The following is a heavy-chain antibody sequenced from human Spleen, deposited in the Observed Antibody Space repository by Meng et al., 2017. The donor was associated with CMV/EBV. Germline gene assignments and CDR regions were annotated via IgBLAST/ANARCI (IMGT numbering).Heavy chain of an antibody. V-gene: IGHV1-46*01. Sequence: GESLKISCAASGFSLSSYKMNWVRQAPGKGLEWMGIINPSGGSTDYAQKFQGRVTMTEDTSTGTAYMELASLRSEDTAVYYCAQWLVYGMDVWGQGTTVTVSS. CDR1: GFSLSSYK. CDR3: AQWLVYGMDV. J-gene: IGHJ6*02. D-gene: IGHD6-19*01. CDR2: INPSGGST.